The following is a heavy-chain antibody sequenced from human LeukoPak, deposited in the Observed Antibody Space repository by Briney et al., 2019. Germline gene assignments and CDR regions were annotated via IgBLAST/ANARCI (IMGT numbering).Heavy chain of an antibody. CDR2: IKQDGSEK. CDR1: GFTFSCYW. V-gene: IGHV3-7*05. Sequence: GSLRPSCSGPGFTFSCYWVSRVRPAPGKGLGGVAKIKQDGSEKYYVASVKGRFTISRDNAKNSLYVQMNSLRAEDTAVYYCARDPGNTMVRGVIMRLAFDIWGQGTMVTVSS. D-gene: IGHD3-10*01. J-gene: IGHJ3*02. CDR3: ARDPGNTMVRGVIMRLAFDI.